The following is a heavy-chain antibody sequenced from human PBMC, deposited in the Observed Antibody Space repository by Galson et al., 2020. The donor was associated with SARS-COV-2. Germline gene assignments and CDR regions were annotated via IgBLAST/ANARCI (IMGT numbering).Heavy chain of an antibody. CDR1: GYTFTSYA. J-gene: IGHJ4*02. CDR3: ARGQGYFDWLYYDY. V-gene: IGHV7-4-1*02. CDR2: INTNTGNP. D-gene: IGHD3-9*01. Sequence: ASVQVSCKASGYTFTSYAMNWVRQATGQGLEWMGWINTNTGNPTYAQGFTGRFVFSLDTSVSTAYLQISSLKAEDTAVYYCARGQGYFDWLYYDYWGQGTLVTVSS.